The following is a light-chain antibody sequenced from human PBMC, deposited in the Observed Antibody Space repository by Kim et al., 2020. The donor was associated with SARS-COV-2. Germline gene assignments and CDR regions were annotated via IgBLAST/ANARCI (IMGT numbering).Light chain of an antibody. Sequence: SYELTQPPSVSEAPGKTATITCGGDDIGTKSVHWYQQKPGQAPVLVIYYDTDRPSGIPERFSASNSGNTATLTVSRVKAGDEADYYCQVWDSGSDQWVFGGGTKLTV. CDR3: QVWDSGSDQWV. J-gene: IGLJ3*02. V-gene: IGLV3-21*04. CDR1: DIGTKS. CDR2: YDT.